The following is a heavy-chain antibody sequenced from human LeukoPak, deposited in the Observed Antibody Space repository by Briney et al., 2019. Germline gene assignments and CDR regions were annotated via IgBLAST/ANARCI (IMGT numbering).Heavy chain of an antibody. J-gene: IGHJ4*02. Sequence: GGSLRLSCAASGFTFSNAWMIWVRQAPGKGLEWVGRIKSKTDGGTTDYAAPVKGRFTISRDDSKNTLYLQMNSLKTEDTAVYYCTTDFVVVTADPAGYWGQGTLVTVSS. CDR2: IKSKTDGGTT. V-gene: IGHV3-15*01. CDR3: TTDFVVVTADPAGY. CDR1: GFTFSNAW. D-gene: IGHD2-21*02.